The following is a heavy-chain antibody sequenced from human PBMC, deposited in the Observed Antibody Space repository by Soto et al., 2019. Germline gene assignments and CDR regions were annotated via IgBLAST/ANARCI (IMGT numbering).Heavy chain of an antibody. V-gene: IGHV1-8*02. D-gene: IGHD4-17*01. J-gene: IGHJ4*02. CDR3: ARWDYGDYARFDY. CDR2: MNPNSGNT. CDR1: GYTFTSYA. Sequence: ASVKVSCKASGYTFTSYAMNWVRQAPGQRLEWMGWMNPNSGNTGYAQKFQGRVTMTRNTSISTAYMELSSLRSEDTAVYYCARWDYGDYARFDYWGQGTLVTVSS.